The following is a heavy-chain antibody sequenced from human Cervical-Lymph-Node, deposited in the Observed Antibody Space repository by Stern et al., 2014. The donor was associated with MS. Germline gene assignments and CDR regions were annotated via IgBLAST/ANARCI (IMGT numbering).Heavy chain of an antibody. CDR1: GGSFDAFY. J-gene: IGHJ5*02. Sequence: QAQLQQWGAGLLKPSETLSLTCGVNGGSFDAFYWSWIRQPPGRGLEWIGEIGHSGYTNYNPSLKSRVTISVDTSKNQFTLKMNSVSAADTAVYYCARTWIAVRNTKWFDPWGQGTLVTVSS. V-gene: IGHV4-34*01. D-gene: IGHD6-6*01. CDR2: IGHSGYT. CDR3: ARTWIAVRNTKWFDP.